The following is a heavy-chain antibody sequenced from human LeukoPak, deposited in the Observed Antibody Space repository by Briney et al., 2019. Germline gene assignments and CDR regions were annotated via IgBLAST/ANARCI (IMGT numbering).Heavy chain of an antibody. CDR3: AVVPAAIYGPAYFDY. Sequence: SETLSLTCTVSGGSISSGDYYWSWSRQPPGKGLEWIGYIYYSGSTYYNPSLKSRVTISVDTSKNQFSLKLSSVTAADTAVYYCAVVPAAIYGPAYFDYWGQGTLVTVSS. D-gene: IGHD2-2*02. V-gene: IGHV4-30-4*08. CDR1: GGSISSGDYY. CDR2: IYYSGST. J-gene: IGHJ4*02.